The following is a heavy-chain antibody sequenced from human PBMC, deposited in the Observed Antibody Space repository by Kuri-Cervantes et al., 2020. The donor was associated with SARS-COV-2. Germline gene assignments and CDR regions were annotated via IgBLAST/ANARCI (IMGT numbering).Heavy chain of an antibody. Sequence: ASVKVSCKASGYTFTSYGIRWVRQAPGQGLEWMGWISAYNGNTNYAQKLQGRVTMTTDTSTSTAYTELRSLRSDDTAVYYCALGYWGSGYPRYYYYMDVWGKGTTVTVSS. CDR2: ISAYNGNT. CDR1: GYTFTSYG. J-gene: IGHJ6*03. V-gene: IGHV1-18*01. CDR3: ALGYWGSGYPRYYYYMDV. D-gene: IGHD3-22*01.